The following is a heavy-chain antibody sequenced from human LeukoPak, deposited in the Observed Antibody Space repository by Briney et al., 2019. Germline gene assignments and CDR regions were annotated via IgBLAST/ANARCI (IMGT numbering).Heavy chain of an antibody. V-gene: IGHV4-34*01. CDR2: INHSGST. D-gene: IGHD6-13*01. CDR3: ARGRGVAAAGRLDY. J-gene: IGHJ4*02. Sequence: SETLSLTCAGYGGSFSGYYWSWIRQPPGKGLEWIGEINHSGSTNYNPSLKSRVTISVDTSKNQFSLKLSSVTAADTAVYYCARGRGVAAAGRLDYWGQGTLVTVSS. CDR1: GGSFSGYY.